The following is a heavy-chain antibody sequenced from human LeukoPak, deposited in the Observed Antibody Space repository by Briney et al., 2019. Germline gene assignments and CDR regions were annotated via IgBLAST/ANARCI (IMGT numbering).Heavy chain of an antibody. Sequence: ASMKASSKPYGYTVTSLGISWDRQAHGQGLEWKGWITAHSSTKNYAKKLQGRVTMATDSSRRTAYMERRSLRSDDTAVYYCARDDPTGRALYAFDIWGQGTMVTVSS. CDR1: GYTVTSLG. CDR3: ARDDPTGRALYAFDI. J-gene: IGHJ3*02. V-gene: IGHV1-18*01. CDR2: ITAHSSTK.